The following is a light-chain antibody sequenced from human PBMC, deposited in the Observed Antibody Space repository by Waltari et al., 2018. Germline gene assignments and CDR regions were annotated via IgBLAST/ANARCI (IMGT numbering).Light chain of an antibody. J-gene: IGKJ5*01. Sequence: EIVLTQSPATLSLSPGERATLSCRASQSVSSYLAWYQQKPGHAPRLLIYDASNRATGIPARFSGSGSGTDFTLTISSLEPEDFAVYYCQHRSNWPPITFGQGTRLEIK. CDR2: DAS. V-gene: IGKV3-11*01. CDR1: QSVSSY. CDR3: QHRSNWPPIT.